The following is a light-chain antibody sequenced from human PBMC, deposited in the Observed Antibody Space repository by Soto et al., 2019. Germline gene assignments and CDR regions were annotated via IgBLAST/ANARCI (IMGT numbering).Light chain of an antibody. CDR1: SGHSNYA. V-gene: IGLV4-69*01. CDR3: HTWGSGIVV. CDR2: FNSDGSH. J-gene: IGLJ2*01. Sequence: QSVLTQSPSASASLGASVKLTCTLSSGHSNYAIAWHQQQSEKGPRYLMKFNSDGSHSKGDGIPDRFSGSSSGAERYLTISSLQSEDEADYYCHTWGSGIVVFGGGTKLTVL.